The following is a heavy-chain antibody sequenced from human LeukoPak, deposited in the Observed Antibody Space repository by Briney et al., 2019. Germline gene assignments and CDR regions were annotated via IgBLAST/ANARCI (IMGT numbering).Heavy chain of an antibody. CDR2: TFAGYSYT. V-gene: IGHV5-51*01. CDR3: ARRGYDSSGYRDAFDI. D-gene: IGHD3-22*01. Sequence: GESLKISCQSSGYNFTPYWIVWVRQMPGKGLEWMGITFAGYSYTIYSPSFQGQVTISVDKSISTAYLQWSSLKASDTAMYYCARRGYDSSGYRDAFDIWGQGTMVTVSS. CDR1: GYNFTPYW. J-gene: IGHJ3*02.